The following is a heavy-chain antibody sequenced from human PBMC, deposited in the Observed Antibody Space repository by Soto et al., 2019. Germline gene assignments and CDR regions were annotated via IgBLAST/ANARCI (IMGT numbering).Heavy chain of an antibody. D-gene: IGHD1-26*01. CDR2: ISSSGSTI. CDR3: ARGHSGSYYRALDY. Sequence: PGGSLRLSCAASGFTFSSYEMNWVRQAPGKGLEWVSYISSSGSTIYYADSVKGRFTISRDNAKNSLYLQMNSLRAEDTAVYYCARGHSGSYYRALDYWGQGTLVTVSS. J-gene: IGHJ4*02. V-gene: IGHV3-48*03. CDR1: GFTFSSYE.